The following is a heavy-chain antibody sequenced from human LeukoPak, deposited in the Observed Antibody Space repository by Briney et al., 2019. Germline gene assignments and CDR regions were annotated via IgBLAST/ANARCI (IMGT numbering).Heavy chain of an antibody. CDR1: GFTFSSYG. CDR3: VRDGAVVTSGSYPWRYFQY. Sequence: PGRSLRLSCAASGFTFSSYGMHWVRQAPGKGLEWVAVISYDGSNKYYADSVKGRFTISRDNSKNTLYLQMNTLRAEDTAVYYCVRDGAVVTSGSYPWRYFQYWGQGTLVTVSS. V-gene: IGHV3-30*03. J-gene: IGHJ1*01. CDR2: ISYDGSNK. D-gene: IGHD3-10*01.